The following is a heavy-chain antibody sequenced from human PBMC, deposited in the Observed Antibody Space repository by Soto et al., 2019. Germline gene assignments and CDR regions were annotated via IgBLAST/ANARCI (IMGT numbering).Heavy chain of an antibody. CDR2: INHSGST. J-gene: IGHJ4*02. CDR3: ARAPRVLRFLEWFPGREIDY. CDR1: GGSFSGYY. D-gene: IGHD3-3*01. Sequence: PSETLSLTCAVYGGSFSGYYWSWIRQPPGKGLEWIGEINHSGSTNYNPSLKSRVTISVDTSKNQFSLKLSSVTAADTAVYYCARAPRVLRFLEWFPGREIDYWGQGTLVTVSS. V-gene: IGHV4-34*01.